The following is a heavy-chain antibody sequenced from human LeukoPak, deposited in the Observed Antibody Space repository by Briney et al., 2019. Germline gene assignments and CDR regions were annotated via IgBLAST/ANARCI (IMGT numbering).Heavy chain of an antibody. CDR2: IKSDGITI. D-gene: IGHD1-20*01. Sequence: GGSLRLSCAASGFTFSNYMMHWVRQAPGKGLVWVSRIKSDGITITYADSVKGRFTISRDSAKNTLYLQMNSLRAEDTAVYYCLRDLNWSLDQWGQGTLVTVSS. CDR3: LRDLNWSLDQ. CDR1: GFTFSNYM. J-gene: IGHJ4*02. V-gene: IGHV3-74*01.